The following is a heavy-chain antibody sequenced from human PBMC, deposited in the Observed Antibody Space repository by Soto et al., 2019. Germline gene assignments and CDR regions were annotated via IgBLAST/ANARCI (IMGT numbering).Heavy chain of an antibody. Sequence: PSETLSLTCSVSGDSISTSYWSWIRQAAEKRPEWIGRIHSTGNTDYNPSLKSRVTISLDTSDNQFSLKLRSVTAADTAVYYCARGTRALITSFFAYWGQGIPVTVSS. J-gene: IGHJ4*02. V-gene: IGHV4-4*07. CDR1: GDSISTSY. CDR3: ARGTRALITSFFAY. CDR2: IHSTGNT. D-gene: IGHD1-20*01.